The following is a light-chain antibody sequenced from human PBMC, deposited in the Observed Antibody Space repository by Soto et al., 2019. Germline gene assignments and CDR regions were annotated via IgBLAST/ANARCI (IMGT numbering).Light chain of an antibody. CDR3: QEYNSHSRYT. CDR1: QSISGW. J-gene: IGKJ2*01. Sequence: DIQMTQSPSTLSASVGDRVTITRRASQSISGWLAWYQQKPGKAPRLLIYKASNLQSGVPSRFSGSGSGTEFTLTINNLQPDDYATYYCQEYNSHSRYTFGQGTRL. V-gene: IGKV1-5*03. CDR2: KAS.